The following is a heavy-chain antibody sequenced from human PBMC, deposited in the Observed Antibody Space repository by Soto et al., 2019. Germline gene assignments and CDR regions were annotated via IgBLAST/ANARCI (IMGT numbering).Heavy chain of an antibody. CDR1: GFTFNIYG. CDR3: AKDQPSAPRSSLF. D-gene: IGHD6-25*01. V-gene: IGHV3-30*18. CDR2: ISYDGSNQ. Sequence: LRLSCAASGFTFNIYGMHWVRQAPDKGLEWVALISYDGSNQYYADSVKGRFTISRDNSKNTLFLQMNSLRADDTAVYYCAKDQPSAPRSSLFWGQRTLDTVSS. J-gene: IGHJ4*02.